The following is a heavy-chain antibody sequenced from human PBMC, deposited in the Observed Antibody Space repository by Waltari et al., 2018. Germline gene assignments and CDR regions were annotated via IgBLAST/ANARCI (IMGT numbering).Heavy chain of an antibody. Sequence: EVQLVESGGGLVQPGGSLKLSCSTSGFTFSKHSFNWVRQAPGKGLEWISYISSSGTFIYYADSVKGRFTISRDVDKSSLFLLMNSLRVEDTSIYYCVRGGDSAHDLFDHWGQGVLVTVSS. CDR1: GFTFSKHS. J-gene: IGHJ4*02. CDR2: ISSSGTFI. V-gene: IGHV3-48*01. CDR3: VRGGDSAHDLFDH. D-gene: IGHD5-12*01.